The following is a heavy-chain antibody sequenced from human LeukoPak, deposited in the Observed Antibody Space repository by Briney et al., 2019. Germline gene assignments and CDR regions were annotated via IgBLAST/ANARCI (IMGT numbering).Heavy chain of an antibody. CDR2: IHYSGST. CDR1: GGSINTTY. V-gene: IGHV4-59*01. Sequence: SETLSLTCSVSGGSINTTYWSWIRQPPGKGLEWIGNIHYSGSTNYNSSLKSRVSISVDTSKNQFSLKMISVTTADRAVCYCARANDYGDYGYWGQGTLVTVSS. D-gene: IGHD4-17*01. CDR3: ARANDYGDYGY. J-gene: IGHJ4*02.